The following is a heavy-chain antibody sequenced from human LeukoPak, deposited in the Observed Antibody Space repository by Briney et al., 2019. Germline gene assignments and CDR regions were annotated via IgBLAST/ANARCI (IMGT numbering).Heavy chain of an antibody. V-gene: IGHV1-2*02. Sequence: GASVKVSCKASGYTFTGYYMHWVRQAPGQGLEWMGWINPNSGGTNYAQKFQGRVTMTRDTSISTAYMELSRLRSDGTAVYYCATLGDCSGGSCYGYYFDYWGQGTLVTVSS. CDR2: INPNSGGT. D-gene: IGHD2-15*01. J-gene: IGHJ4*02. CDR3: ATLGDCSGGSCYGYYFDY. CDR1: GYTFTGYY.